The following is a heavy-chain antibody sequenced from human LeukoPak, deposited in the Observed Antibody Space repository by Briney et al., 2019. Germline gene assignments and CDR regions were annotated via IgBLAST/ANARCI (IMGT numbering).Heavy chain of an antibody. Sequence: SETLSLTCTVSDDSNTMYYWTWIRQPPGKGLEWIGEINHSGSTNYNPSLKSRVTISVDTSKNQFSLKLSSVTAADTAVYYCARIPPSRVRGVIPIVYMDVWGKGTTVTISS. J-gene: IGHJ6*03. V-gene: IGHV4-34*01. CDR3: ARIPPSRVRGVIPIVYMDV. CDR2: INHSGST. D-gene: IGHD3-10*01. CDR1: DDSNTMYY.